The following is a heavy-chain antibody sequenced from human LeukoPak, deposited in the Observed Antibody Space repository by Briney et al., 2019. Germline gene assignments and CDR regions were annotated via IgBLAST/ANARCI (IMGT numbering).Heavy chain of an antibody. J-gene: IGHJ4*02. CDR1: GFTFSSYS. V-gene: IGHV3-21*01. CDR2: ISRSSGCI. D-gene: IGHD2-2*01. Sequence: GGSLRLSCAASGFTFSSYSMNWVRQAPGKGLEWVSSISRSSGCIYYPDSVKGRFTISRDNAKNSLYLQMNSLRAEDTAVYYCATDFDSSTSCFAYWGQGTLVTVSS. CDR3: ATDFDSSTSCFAY.